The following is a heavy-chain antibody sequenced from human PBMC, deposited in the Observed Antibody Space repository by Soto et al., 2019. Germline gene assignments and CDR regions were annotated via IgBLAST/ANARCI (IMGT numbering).Heavy chain of an antibody. CDR1: GAFLNNFF. CDR3: ARDRGGITVSSKPLGELFDP. V-gene: IGHV4-59*01. Sequence: QVQLQESGPGLVMPSETLSLTCTVSGAFLNNFFWSWIRQTPGQGLAWIGYVSQGGAAAYLAEGETTGYNPSRESRATISLDLPKYQFSLRLTSVTAADTAVYYCARDRGGITVSSKPLGELFDPWVQGTLVTVSS. D-gene: IGHD3-16*01. J-gene: IGHJ5*02. CDR2: VSQGGAAAYLAEGETT.